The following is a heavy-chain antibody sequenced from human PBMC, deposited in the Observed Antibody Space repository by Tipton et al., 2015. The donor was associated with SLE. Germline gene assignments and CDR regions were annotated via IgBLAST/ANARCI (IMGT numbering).Heavy chain of an antibody. CDR1: GGSFSGYY. J-gene: IGHJ4*02. Sequence: LRLSCAVYGGSFSGYYWSWIRQPPGKGLEWIGEINHSGSTNYNPSLKSRVTISVDTSKNQFSLKLTSVTAADTAVYYCARQGAAGPDRPFGYWGQGTLVTVSS. D-gene: IGHD6-13*01. CDR2: INHSGST. V-gene: IGHV4-34*01. CDR3: ARQGAAGPDRPFGY.